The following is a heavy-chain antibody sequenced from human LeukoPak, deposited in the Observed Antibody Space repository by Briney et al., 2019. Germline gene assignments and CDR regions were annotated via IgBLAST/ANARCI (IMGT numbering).Heavy chain of an antibody. J-gene: IGHJ6*02. CDR3: ARDSASAGDYNYFYATDV. CDR2: ISSSSNTI. V-gene: IGHV3-48*02. Sequence: GGSPRLSCAASGFTFSYYSMNWVRQAPGKGLEWVSYISSSSNTIYYAGSVKGRFTISRDNAKNSLYLQMNSLRDEDTAMYYCARDSASAGDYNYFYATDVWGQGTTVTVSS. CDR1: GFTFSYYS. D-gene: IGHD6-13*01.